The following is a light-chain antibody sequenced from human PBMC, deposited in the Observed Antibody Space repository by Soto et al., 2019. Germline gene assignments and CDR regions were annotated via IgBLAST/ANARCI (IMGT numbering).Light chain of an antibody. CDR1: QSLLNNKNY. CDR2: WAS. CDR3: QQYYRIPIT. J-gene: IGKJ5*01. Sequence: DIVMTQSPDSLAVSLGERATINCKSSQSLLNNKNYLVWYQQKPGQPPKLLIYWASTRESGVPDRFSGSGSGTDFLLTISSLQAEDVALYFCQQYYRIPITFGQGTRLEI. V-gene: IGKV4-1*01.